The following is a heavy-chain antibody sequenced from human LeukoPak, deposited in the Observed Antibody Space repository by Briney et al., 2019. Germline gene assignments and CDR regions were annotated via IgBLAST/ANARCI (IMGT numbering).Heavy chain of an antibody. V-gene: IGHV3-7*03. Sequence: GGSLRLSCAAPGFTFSSYWMSWVRQAPGKGLEWVANIKQDGSEKYYVDSVKGRFTISRDNAKNSLYLQMNSLRAEDTAVYYCARTWSSGGAFDIWGQGTMVTVSS. D-gene: IGHD3-10*01. CDR1: GFTFSSYW. J-gene: IGHJ3*02. CDR3: ARTWSSGGAFDI. CDR2: IKQDGSEK.